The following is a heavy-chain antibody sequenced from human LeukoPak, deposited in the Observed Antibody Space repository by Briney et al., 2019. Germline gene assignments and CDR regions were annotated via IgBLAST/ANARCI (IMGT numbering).Heavy chain of an antibody. CDR1: GGSFSGYY. CDR2: INHSGST. Sequence: SETLSLTCAVYGGSFSGYYWSWVRQPPGKGLEWIGEINHSGSTNYNPSLKSRVTISVDTSKNQFSLKLSSVTAADTAVYYCARGTYGSGSRTLDYWGQGTLVTVSS. J-gene: IGHJ4*02. CDR3: ARGTYGSGSRTLDY. D-gene: IGHD3-10*01. V-gene: IGHV4-34*01.